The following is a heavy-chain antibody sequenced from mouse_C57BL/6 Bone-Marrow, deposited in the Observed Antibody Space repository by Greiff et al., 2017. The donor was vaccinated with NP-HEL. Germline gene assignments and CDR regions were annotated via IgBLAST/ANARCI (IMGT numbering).Heavy chain of an antibody. CDR2: IYPGDGDT. CDR1: GYAFSSYW. J-gene: IGHJ3*01. V-gene: IGHV1-80*01. Sequence: QVQLKESGAELVKPGASVKISCKASGYAFSSYWMNWVKQRPGKGLEWIGQIYPGDGDTNYNGKFKDKASLTADKSSSTAYMQLSSLTPEDSAVYFCARGAYWGQGTLVTVSA. CDR3: ARGAY.